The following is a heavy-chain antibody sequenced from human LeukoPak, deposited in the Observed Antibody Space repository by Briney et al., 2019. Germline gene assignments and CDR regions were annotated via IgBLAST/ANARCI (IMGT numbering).Heavy chain of an antibody. V-gene: IGHV3-23*01. D-gene: IGHD2-15*01. Sequence: GGSLRLSCAASGFSFSTYAMGWVRQAPGKGLEWVSSVSGTGDSTYYADAVKGRFTLSRDNSKNTLYLQMNSLRAEDTAVYYCVEDFVVIVAAKPGIWGQGTLVTVSS. CDR3: VEDFVVIVAAKPGI. J-gene: IGHJ4*02. CDR1: GFSFSTYA. CDR2: VSGTGDST.